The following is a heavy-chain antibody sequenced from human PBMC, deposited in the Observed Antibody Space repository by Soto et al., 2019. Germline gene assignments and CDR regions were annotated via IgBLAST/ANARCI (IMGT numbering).Heavy chain of an antibody. V-gene: IGHV3-7*01. CDR3: ATWQPLNPFDS. J-gene: IGHJ5*01. CDR2: IGQDGSEK. D-gene: IGHD5-12*01. Sequence: PGGSLRLSCAASGFSFSTSWMSWVRQVAGRGLEWVAHIGQDGSEKSYVDSVKGRFTISRDNTKNSLYLQMNSLRADDTAVYYCATWQPLNPFDSWGQGVLVTVSS. CDR1: GFSFSTSW.